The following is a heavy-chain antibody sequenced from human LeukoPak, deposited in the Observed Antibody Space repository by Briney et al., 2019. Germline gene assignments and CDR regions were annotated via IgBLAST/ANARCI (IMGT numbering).Heavy chain of an antibody. Sequence: GGALRLSCAASGFTFSSYGMHWVRQAPGKGLEWVALIWYDGSSKHYADSVKGRFTISRDNSKNTLYLQMNSLRAEDTAVYYCAKRAVAGAYFDYWGQGTLVTVSS. D-gene: IGHD6-19*01. V-gene: IGHV3-33*06. CDR2: IWYDGSSK. CDR1: GFTFSSYG. CDR3: AKRAVAGAYFDY. J-gene: IGHJ4*02.